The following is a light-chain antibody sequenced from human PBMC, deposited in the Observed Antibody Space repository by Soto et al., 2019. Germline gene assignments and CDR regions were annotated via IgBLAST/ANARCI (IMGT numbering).Light chain of an antibody. CDR2: EVT. Sequence: QSVLTQPPSASGSPGQSATICCTGTSSDVGGYNYVSWYQQHPGKAPKLMIYEVTKRPSGVPDRFSGSKSGDTASLTVSGLQAEDEADYYCSSYAGSNDFVFGTGTKVTVL. J-gene: IGLJ1*01. CDR3: SSYAGSNDFV. V-gene: IGLV2-8*01. CDR1: SSDVGGYNY.